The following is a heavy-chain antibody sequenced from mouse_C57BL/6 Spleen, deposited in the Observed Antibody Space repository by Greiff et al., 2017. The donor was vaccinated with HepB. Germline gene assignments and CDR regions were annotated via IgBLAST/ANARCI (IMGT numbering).Heavy chain of an antibody. CDR2: IHPNSGST. CDR1: GYTFTSYW. V-gene: IGHV1-64*01. J-gene: IGHJ4*01. CDR3: ARGPLLRRGAMDY. Sequence: VQLQQPGAELVKPGASVKLSCKASGYTFTSYWMHWVKQRPGQGLEWIGMIHPNSGSTNYNEKFKSKATLTVDKSSSTAYMQLSSLTSEDSAVYYCARGPLLRRGAMDYWGQGTSVTVSS. D-gene: IGHD1-1*01.